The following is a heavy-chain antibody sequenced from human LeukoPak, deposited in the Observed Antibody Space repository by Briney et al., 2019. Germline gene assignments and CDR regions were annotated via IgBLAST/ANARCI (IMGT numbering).Heavy chain of an antibody. CDR2: IVVGSGNT. V-gene: IGHV1-58*01. D-gene: IGHD4-23*01. CDR1: GFTFTSSA. Sequence: SVKVSCTASGFTFTSSAVQWVRQARGQRLEWIGWIVVGSGNTNYAQKFQERVTFTRDMSPSTAYMELSSLRSEDTAVYYCAALDYGGNPVYFDYWGQGTLVTVSS. CDR3: AALDYGGNPVYFDY. J-gene: IGHJ4*02.